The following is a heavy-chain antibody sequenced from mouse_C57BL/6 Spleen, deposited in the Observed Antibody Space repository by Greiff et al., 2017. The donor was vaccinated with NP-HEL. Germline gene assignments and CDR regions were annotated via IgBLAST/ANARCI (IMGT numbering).Heavy chain of an antibody. CDR3: ARLMAWDEGLYY. V-gene: IGHV1-54*01. J-gene: IGHJ2*01. D-gene: IGHD4-1*01. Sequence: QVQLQQSGAELVRPGTSVKVSCKASGYAFTNYLIEWVKQRPGQGLEWIGVINPGSGGTNYNEKFKGKATLTADKSSSTAYMQLSSLTSEDSAVYFCARLMAWDEGLYYWGQGTTLTVSS. CDR1: GYAFTNYL. CDR2: INPGSGGT.